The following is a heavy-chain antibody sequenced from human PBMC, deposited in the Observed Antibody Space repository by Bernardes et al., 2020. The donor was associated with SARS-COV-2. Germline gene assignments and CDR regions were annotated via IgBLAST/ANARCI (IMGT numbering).Heavy chain of an antibody. D-gene: IGHD3-22*01. CDR2: IYYSGST. V-gene: IGHV4-59*01. Sequence: SETLSLTCAVYGGSFSGYYWSWIRQPPGKGLEWIGYIYYSGSTNYNPSLKSRVTISVDTSKNQFSLKLSSVTAADTAVYYCARESSGYFDYWGQGTLVTVSS. CDR3: ARESSGYFDY. J-gene: IGHJ4*02. CDR1: GGSFSGYY.